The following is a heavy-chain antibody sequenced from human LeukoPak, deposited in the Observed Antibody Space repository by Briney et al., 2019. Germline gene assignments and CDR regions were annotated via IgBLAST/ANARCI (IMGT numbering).Heavy chain of an antibody. Sequence: GGSLRLSCAASGFTFSSYEMNWVRQAPAKGLEWVSVIYSGGTTYYADSVKGRFTISRDNSKNTLYLQMGSLRAEDTAVYYCATVASGGHYHYMDVWGRGTTVTVSS. D-gene: IGHD6-19*01. CDR3: ATVASGGHYHYMDV. CDR1: GFTFSSYE. CDR2: IYSGGTT. J-gene: IGHJ6*03. V-gene: IGHV3-66*02.